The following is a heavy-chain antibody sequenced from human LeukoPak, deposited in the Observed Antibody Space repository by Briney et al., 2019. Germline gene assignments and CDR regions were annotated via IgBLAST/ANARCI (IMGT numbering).Heavy chain of an antibody. J-gene: IGHJ5*02. CDR2: IYRGGNT. CDR3: ARGWELDP. CDR1: GFTVSSNY. V-gene: IGHV3-53*01. D-gene: IGHD1-26*01. Sequence: GGSLRLSCAASGFTVSSNYMSWVRQAPGKGLEWVSIIYRGGNTYYADSVKGRFTISRDNAKNSLYLQMNSLRVEDTAVYYCARGWELDPWGQGTLVTVSS.